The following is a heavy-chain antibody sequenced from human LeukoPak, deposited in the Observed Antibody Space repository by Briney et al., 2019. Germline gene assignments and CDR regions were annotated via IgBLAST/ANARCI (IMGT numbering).Heavy chain of an antibody. J-gene: IGHJ5*02. D-gene: IGHD3-16*01. Sequence: GGSLRLSCAASGFTFTKYWIHWVRQAPGEGPVWVSRITSDGSGKNYADSVKGRFTISRDNAKNTAYLQMNSLRPEDTAAYYCARANPGDLTPWGQGTLVIVSS. CDR3: ARANPGDLTP. CDR2: ITSDGSGK. CDR1: GFTFTKYW. V-gene: IGHV3-74*01.